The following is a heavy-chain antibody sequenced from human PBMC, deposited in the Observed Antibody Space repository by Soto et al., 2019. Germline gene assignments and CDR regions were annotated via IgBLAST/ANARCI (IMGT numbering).Heavy chain of an antibody. CDR2: INHSGST. V-gene: IGHV4-34*01. D-gene: IGHD2-15*01. Sequence: PSETLSLTCAVYGGSFSGYYWSWIRQPPGKGLEWIGEINHSGSTNYNPSLKSRVTISVDTSKNQFSLKLSSVTAADTAVYYCARDLRISDSTGYYYGMDVWGQGTTVTVSS. J-gene: IGHJ6*02. CDR3: ARDLRISDSTGYYYGMDV. CDR1: GGSFSGYY.